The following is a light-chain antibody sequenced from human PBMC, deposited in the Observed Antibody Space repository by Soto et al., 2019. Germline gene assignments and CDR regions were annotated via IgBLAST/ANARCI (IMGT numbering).Light chain of an antibody. V-gene: IGKV1-6*01. CDR1: QGIRND. CDR2: AAS. CDR3: LQDYNYPWT. Sequence: IQMTQSPSSLSACVGDRVTITCRASQGIRNDLGWYQQEPGKAPKLLIYAASSLESGVPSRFSGSGSGTDFTLTISSLQPEDFATYYCLQDYNYPWTFGQGTKADIK. J-gene: IGKJ1*01.